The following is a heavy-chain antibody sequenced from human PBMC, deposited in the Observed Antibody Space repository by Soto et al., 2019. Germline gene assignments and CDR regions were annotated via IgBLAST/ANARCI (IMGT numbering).Heavy chain of an antibody. D-gene: IGHD6-13*01. J-gene: IGHJ6*03. V-gene: IGHV4-61*01. CDR2: IYYSGST. CDR1: GGSISTSSDY. Sequence: PSETLSLTCTVSGGSISTSSDYWSWIRQPPGKGLEWIGYIYYSGSTNYNPSLKSRVTISVDTSKNQFFLKLSSVTAADTAVYYSARYQIAAAGRFRYYYYMDVWGKGTTVTVSS. CDR3: ARYQIAAAGRFRYYYYMDV.